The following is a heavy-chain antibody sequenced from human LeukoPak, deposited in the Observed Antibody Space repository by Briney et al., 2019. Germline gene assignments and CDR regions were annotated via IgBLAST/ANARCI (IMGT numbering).Heavy chain of an antibody. CDR3: ARSSKVVPAAIWFDP. CDR1: GGSISSYY. D-gene: IGHD2-2*01. J-gene: IGHJ5*02. V-gene: IGHV4-59*06. CDR2: IYYSGST. Sequence: PSETLSLTCTVSGGSISSYYWSWIRQPPGKGLEWIGYIYYSGSTYYNPSLKSRVTISVDTSKNRFSLKLSSVTAADTAVYYCARSSKVVPAAIWFDPWGQGTLVTVSS.